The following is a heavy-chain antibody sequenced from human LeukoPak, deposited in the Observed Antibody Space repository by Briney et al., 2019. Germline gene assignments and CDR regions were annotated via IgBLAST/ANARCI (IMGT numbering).Heavy chain of an antibody. J-gene: IGHJ4*02. CDR2: IRSKAYGETA. CDR3: TRDRGAYNLYDY. V-gene: IGHV3-49*04. D-gene: IGHD1-1*01. CDR1: GFTFNSYA. Sequence: GGSLRLSCAASGFTFNSYAMTWVRQAPGKGLEWVGFIRSKAYGETADYAASVKGRFTISRDDSKAIAYLQMNSLKTEDTAVYHCTRDRGAYNLYDYWGQGTLVTVSS.